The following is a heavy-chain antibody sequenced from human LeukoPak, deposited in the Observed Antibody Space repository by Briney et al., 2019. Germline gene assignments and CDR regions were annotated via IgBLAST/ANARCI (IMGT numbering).Heavy chain of an antibody. D-gene: IGHD7-27*01. Sequence: GSSVKVSCKASGGTFSSYAISWVRPAPGQGLAWMGRIIPILGIANYAQKFQGRVTITADKSTSTAYMELSSLRSEDTAVYYCARDDQLGTFDYWGQGTLVTVSS. CDR3: ARDDQLGTFDY. V-gene: IGHV1-69*04. CDR1: GGTFSSYA. CDR2: IIPILGIA. J-gene: IGHJ4*02.